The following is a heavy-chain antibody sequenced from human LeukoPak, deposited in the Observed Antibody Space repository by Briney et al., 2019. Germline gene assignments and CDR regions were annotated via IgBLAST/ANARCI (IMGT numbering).Heavy chain of an antibody. CDR2: ISLSGLT. V-gene: IGHV4-4*02. Sequence: SETLSLTCGVSGGSISSTNWWSWVRQPPGQGLEWIGVISLSGLTNYNPSLKSRVTMSLDKSKNHLSLNRTSVTAADTAVYYCSRESGAFSPFGYWGQGTLVTVSS. J-gene: IGHJ4*02. CDR1: GGSISSTNW. D-gene: IGHD1-26*01. CDR3: SRESGAFSPFGY.